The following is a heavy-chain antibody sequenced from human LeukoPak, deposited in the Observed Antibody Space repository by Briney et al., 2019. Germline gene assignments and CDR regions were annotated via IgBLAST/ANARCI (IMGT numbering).Heavy chain of an antibody. CDR2: IYTSGST. CDR1: GASISSGSYY. Sequence: SQTLSLTCTVSGASISSGSYYWSWIRQPAGKGLEWIGRIYTSGSTNYNPSLKSRLTISVDTSKNQFSLKLSSVTAADTAVYYCARALGGTRGAFDIWGQGTMVTVSS. CDR3: ARALGGTRGAFDI. J-gene: IGHJ3*02. D-gene: IGHD3-16*01. V-gene: IGHV4-61*02.